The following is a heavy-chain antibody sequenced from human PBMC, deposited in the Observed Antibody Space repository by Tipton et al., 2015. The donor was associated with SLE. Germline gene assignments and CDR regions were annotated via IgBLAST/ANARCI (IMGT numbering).Heavy chain of an antibody. V-gene: IGHV4-31*03. D-gene: IGHD3-22*01. J-gene: IGHJ4*02. CDR1: GGSISSGGYY. CDR2: IYYSGST. CDR3: ARQPYYESPFDY. Sequence: TLSLTCTVSGGSISSGGYYWSWIRQHPGKGLEWIGYIYYSGSTYYNPSLKSRVTISVDTSKNQFSLKLSSVTAADTAVYFCARQPYYESPFDYWGQGTLVTVSS.